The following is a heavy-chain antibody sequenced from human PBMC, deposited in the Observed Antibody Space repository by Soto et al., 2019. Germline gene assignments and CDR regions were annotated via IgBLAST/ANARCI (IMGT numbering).Heavy chain of an antibody. J-gene: IGHJ4*02. CDR2: MKQDGSEK. CDR3: AKEVPGLRYFDWAEIGNYFDY. D-gene: IGHD3-9*01. CDR1: GFTFSSYW. V-gene: IGHV3-7*05. Sequence: GGSLRLSCAASGFTFSSYWMSWVRQAPGKGLEWVANMKQDGSEKYYVDSVKGRFTISRDNAKNSLYLQMNSLRAEDTAVYYCAKEVPGLRYFDWAEIGNYFDYWGQGTLVTVSS.